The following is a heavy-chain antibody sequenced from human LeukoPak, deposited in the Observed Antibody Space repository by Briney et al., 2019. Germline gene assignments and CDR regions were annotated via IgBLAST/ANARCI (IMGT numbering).Heavy chain of an antibody. V-gene: IGHV1-46*01. D-gene: IGHD6-13*01. CDR2: INPSGGST. CDR3: ARDPIAAAAQKTPGWYFDL. J-gene: IGHJ2*01. Sequence: GASVKVSCKASGYTSTSYYMHWVRQAPGQGLEWMGIINPSGGSTSYAQKFQGRVTMTRDTSTSTVYMELSSLRSEDTAVYYCARDPIAAAAQKTPGWYFDLWGRGTLVTVSS. CDR1: GYTSTSYY.